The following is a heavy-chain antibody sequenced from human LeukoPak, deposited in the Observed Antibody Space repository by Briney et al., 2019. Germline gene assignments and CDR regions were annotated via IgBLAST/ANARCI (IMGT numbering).Heavy chain of an antibody. CDR2: INPNSGGT. V-gene: IGHV1-2*04. J-gene: IGHJ6*02. Sequence: ASVKVSCKASGYTFTGYYMHWVRQAPGQGLEWMGWINPNSGGTNYAQKFQGWVTMTRDTSISTAYMELSRLRSDDTAVYYCARDTYYGSGSYYYYYGMDVWGQGTTVTVSS. D-gene: IGHD3-10*01. CDR3: ARDTYYGSGSYYYYYGMDV. CDR1: GYTFTGYY.